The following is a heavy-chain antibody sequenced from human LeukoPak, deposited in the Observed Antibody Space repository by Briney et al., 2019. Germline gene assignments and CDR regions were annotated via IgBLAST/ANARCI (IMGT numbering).Heavy chain of an antibody. V-gene: IGHV3-21*01. Sequence: GGSLRLSCAASGFTFSSYSMNWVRQAPGKGLEWVSSISSSSSYIYYADSVKGRFTISRDNAKNSLYLRMNSLRAEDTAVYYCARDRVYDYVWGSYRNYFDYWGQGTLVTVSS. J-gene: IGHJ4*02. CDR3: ARDRVYDYVWGSYRNYFDY. CDR2: ISSSSSYI. D-gene: IGHD3-16*02. CDR1: GFTFSSYS.